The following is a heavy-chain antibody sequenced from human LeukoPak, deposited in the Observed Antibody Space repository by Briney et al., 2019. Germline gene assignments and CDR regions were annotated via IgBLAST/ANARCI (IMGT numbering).Heavy chain of an antibody. J-gene: IGHJ4*02. Sequence: PSETLSLTCTVAGGSISSSSYYWGWIRQPPGKGLEWIGSIYYSGSTYYNPSLKSRFTISVDTSKNHFPLKLSSVAAAHTAVYYGARRDILTTRIDYWGQGTLVTVSS. CDR2: IYYSGST. CDR1: GGSISSSSYY. D-gene: IGHD3-9*01. V-gene: IGHV4-39*02. CDR3: ARRDILTTRIDY.